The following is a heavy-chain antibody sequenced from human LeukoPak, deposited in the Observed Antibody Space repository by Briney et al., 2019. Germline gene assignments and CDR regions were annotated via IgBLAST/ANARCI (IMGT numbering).Heavy chain of an antibody. J-gene: IGHJ4*02. CDR2: IIPIFGTA. Sequence: GASVKVSCKASGGTFSSYAISWVRQAPGQGLEWMGGIIPIFGTANYAQKFQGRVTITADESTSTAYMELSSLRSEDTAVYYCTFLGGLTGWQFDYWGQGTLVTVSS. D-gene: IGHD3-9*01. CDR3: TFLGGLTGWQFDY. CDR1: GGTFSSYA. V-gene: IGHV1-69*01.